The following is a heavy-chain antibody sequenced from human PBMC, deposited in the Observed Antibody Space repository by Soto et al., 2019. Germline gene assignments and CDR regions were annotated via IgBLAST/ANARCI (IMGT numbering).Heavy chain of an antibody. CDR3: ARDRIYSSSWHDY. J-gene: IGHJ4*02. V-gene: IGHV3-30-3*01. CDR1: GFTFSSYA. Sequence: QVQLVESGGGVVQPGRSLRLSCAASGFTFSSYAMHWVRQAPGKGLEWVAVISYDGSNKYYADSVKGRFTISRDNSKNTLYLQMNSLRAEHTAVYYWARDRIYSSSWHDYWGQGTLVTVSS. D-gene: IGHD6-13*01. CDR2: ISYDGSNK.